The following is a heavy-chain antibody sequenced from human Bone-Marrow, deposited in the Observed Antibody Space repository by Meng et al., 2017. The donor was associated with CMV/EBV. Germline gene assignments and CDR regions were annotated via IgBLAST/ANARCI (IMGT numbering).Heavy chain of an antibody. D-gene: IGHD6-13*01. V-gene: IGHV3-11*01. CDR3: ARGFIAAAGRGWFDP. Sequence: GGSLRLSCAVYGGSFSGYYWSWIRQPPGKGLEWVSYISSSGSTIYYADSVKGRFTISRDNAKNSLYLQMNSLRAEDTAVYYCARGFIAAAGRGWFDPWGQGTLVTVSS. CDR1: GGSFSGYY. J-gene: IGHJ5*02. CDR2: ISSSGSTI.